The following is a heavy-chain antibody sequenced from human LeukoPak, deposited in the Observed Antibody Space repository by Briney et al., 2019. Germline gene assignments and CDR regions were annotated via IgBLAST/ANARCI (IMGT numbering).Heavy chain of an antibody. CDR1: GYTFTSYG. CDR2: ISAYNADT. V-gene: IGHV1-18*01. D-gene: IGHD2-8*02. CDR3: AKHLEAGGYYFDY. Sequence: GASVKVSCKASGYTFTSYGISWVRQAPGQGLEWMGWISAYNADTKYAQKLQGRVTMTTDTSTSTAYMELRSLRSEDTAVYYCAKHLEAGGYYFDYWGQGTLVTVSS. J-gene: IGHJ4*02.